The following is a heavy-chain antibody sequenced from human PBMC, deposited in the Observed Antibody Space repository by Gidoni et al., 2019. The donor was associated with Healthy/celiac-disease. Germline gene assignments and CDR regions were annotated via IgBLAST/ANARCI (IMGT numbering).Heavy chain of an antibody. CDR1: GGSISSSSYY. J-gene: IGHJ4*02. D-gene: IGHD2-2*01. CDR2: IYYSGST. Sequence: QLQLQESGPGLVKPSETLSLTCTVSGGSISSSSYYWGWLRQPPGKGLEWIGSIYYSGSTYYNPSLKSRVTISVDTSKNQFSLKLSSVTAADTAVYYCARRGGEYATFDYWGQGTLVTVSS. CDR3: ARRGGEYATFDY. V-gene: IGHV4-39*01.